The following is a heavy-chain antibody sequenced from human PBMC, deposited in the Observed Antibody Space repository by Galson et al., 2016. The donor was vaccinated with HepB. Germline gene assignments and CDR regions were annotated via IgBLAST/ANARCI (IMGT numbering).Heavy chain of an antibody. Sequence: SETLSLTCNVSGGSINSDYWSWIRQPPGKGLEWIGSIFYPGATNYNPALRRRVTISIDTSRKHFSLKLTSVTAAVPAFYYCARATRDSGQNYYWYFDLWGRGTLVTVSS. D-gene: IGHD6-19*01. J-gene: IGHJ2*01. CDR1: GGSINSDY. CDR2: IFYPGAT. CDR3: ARATRDSGQNYYWYFDL. V-gene: IGHV4-59*01.